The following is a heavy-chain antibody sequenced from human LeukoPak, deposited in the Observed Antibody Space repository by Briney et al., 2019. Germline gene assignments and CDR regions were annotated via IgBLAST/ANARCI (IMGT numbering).Heavy chain of an antibody. V-gene: IGHV3-15*01. Sequence: GGSLRLSCAASGFTFSNAWMSWVRQAPGKGLEWVGRIKSKVNGETTDYAAPVKGRFTISRDDSKNTLYLQMNSLRAEDTAVYYCAKVMPLYQLQWGLYDYWGQGTLVTVSS. CDR3: AKVMPLYQLQWGLYDY. CDR2: IKSKVNGETT. CDR1: GFTFSNAW. J-gene: IGHJ4*02. D-gene: IGHD2-2*01.